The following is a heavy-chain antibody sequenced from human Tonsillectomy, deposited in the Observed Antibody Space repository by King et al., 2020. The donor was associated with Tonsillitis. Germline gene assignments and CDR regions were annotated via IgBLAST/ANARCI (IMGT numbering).Heavy chain of an antibody. CDR1: GFTFSIYS. D-gene: IGHD6-6*01. V-gene: IGHV3-21*01. CDR3: ARDDVSIAARPVDY. J-gene: IGHJ4*02. CDR2: ISGSSSYI. Sequence: VQLVESGGGLVKPGGSLRLSCAASGFTFSIYSMNWVRQAPGKGLEWVSSISGSSSYIYYADSVKGRFTISRDNAKNSLYLQMNSLRAEDTAVYYCARDDVSIAARPVDYWGQGTLVTVSS.